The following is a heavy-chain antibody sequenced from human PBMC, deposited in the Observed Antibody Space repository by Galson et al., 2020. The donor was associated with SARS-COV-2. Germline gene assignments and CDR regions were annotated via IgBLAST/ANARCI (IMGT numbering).Heavy chain of an antibody. V-gene: IGHV3-23*01. Sequence: GESLKISCAASGFNFSVYAMSWVRQAPGKGLEWVSAISDSGGSTYYADSVKGRLTISRDNSKNTLYLQMNSLRAEDTAVYYCAKDPGYYGFCSGHLLFDYWGQGTLVTVSS. J-gene: IGHJ4*02. CDR1: GFNFSVYA. CDR3: AKDPGYYGFCSGHLLFDY. CDR2: ISDSGGST. D-gene: IGHD3-3*01.